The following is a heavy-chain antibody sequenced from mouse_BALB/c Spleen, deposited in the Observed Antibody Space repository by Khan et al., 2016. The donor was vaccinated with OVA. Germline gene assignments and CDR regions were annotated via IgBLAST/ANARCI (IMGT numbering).Heavy chain of an antibody. J-gene: IGHJ1*01. CDR3: ARGDTASYWYFDV. D-gene: IGHD1-2*01. CDR2: IHPSDSDI. V-gene: IGHV1-69*02. Sequence: QVQLKQSGAELVRPGVSVKLSCKASGYSFTSYWMNWVKQRPGQGLEWIGLIHPSDSDIRLNQKFKDKATLTVDKSSSTAYMQLSSPTSEDSAVYCCARGDTASYWYFDVWGAGTTVTVSS. CDR1: GYSFTSYW.